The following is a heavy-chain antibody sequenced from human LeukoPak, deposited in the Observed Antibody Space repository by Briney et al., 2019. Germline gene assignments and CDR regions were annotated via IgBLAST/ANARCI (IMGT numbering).Heavy chain of an antibody. CDR3: AKSGYNRFDY. V-gene: IGHV3-48*03. CDR2: ISSSGSTT. CDR1: GFTFSSYE. Sequence: GGSLRLSCAASGFTFSSYEMNWVRQAPGKGLEWLSYISSSGSTTYYADSVKGRFTISRDNAKNSPYLQMNSLRAEDTAVYYCAKSGYNRFDYWGQGTLVTVSS. J-gene: IGHJ4*02. D-gene: IGHD5-24*01.